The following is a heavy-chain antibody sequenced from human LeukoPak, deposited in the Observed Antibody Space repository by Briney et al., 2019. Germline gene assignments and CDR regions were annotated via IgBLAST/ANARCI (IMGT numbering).Heavy chain of an antibody. CDR1: GFTFSDYY. CDR2: ISSSGSTI. D-gene: IGHD4-17*01. CDR3: AKDFWTTETTVVDY. J-gene: IGHJ4*02. Sequence: GGSLRLSCAASGFTFSDYYMSWIRQAPGKGLEWVSYISSSGSTIYYADSVKGRFTISRDNAKNSLYLQMNSLRAEDTAVYYCAKDFWTTETTVVDYWGQGTLVTVSS. V-gene: IGHV3-11*01.